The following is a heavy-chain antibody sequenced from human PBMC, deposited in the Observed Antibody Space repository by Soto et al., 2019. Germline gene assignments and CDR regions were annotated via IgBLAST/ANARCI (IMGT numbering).Heavy chain of an antibody. V-gene: IGHV3-30-3*01. D-gene: IGHD7-27*01. Sequence: PVGSLRLSCASSVFTFSIYPMHCVRHSPGTWPEWLAVTSNDGINKIYADSGKGRFTISRDNSKSTLYLQMDSLRPEDTAVYYCARDPNPSGGLNWATNWLDSGGQRNPGTSPQ. CDR3: ARDPNPSGGLNWATNWLDS. CDR2: TSNDGINK. J-gene: IGHJ5*01. CDR1: VFTFSIYP.